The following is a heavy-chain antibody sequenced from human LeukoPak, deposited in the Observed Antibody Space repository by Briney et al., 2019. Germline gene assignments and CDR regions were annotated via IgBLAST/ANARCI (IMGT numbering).Heavy chain of an antibody. CDR2: INAGNGNT. CDR1: GYTFTSYA. V-gene: IGHV1-3*01. D-gene: IGHD1-26*01. CDR3: ARDSLIVGATLYYFDY. J-gene: IGHJ4*02. Sequence: ASVKVSCKASGYTFTSYAMHWVRQAPGQRLEWMGWINAGNGNTKYSQKFQGRVTITRDTSASTAYMELSSLRSEDTAVYYCARDSLIVGATLYYFDYWGQGTLVTVSS.